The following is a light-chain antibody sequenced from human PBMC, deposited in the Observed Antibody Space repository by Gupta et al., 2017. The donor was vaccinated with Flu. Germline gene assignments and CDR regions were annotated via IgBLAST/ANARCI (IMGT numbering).Light chain of an antibody. V-gene: IGLV2-8*02. CDR3: SSYASSNNLL. CDR2: DVN. J-gene: IGLJ2*01. Sequence: QSSLTQPPSASRSPGQSVTISCTGTSSDVGADNFVSWYQQHPGKAPKLMIYDVNKRPAGVPHRFSGSKPGNTASLTVSGLQAEDAADYYCSSYASSNNLLFGGGTKLTVL. CDR1: SSDVGADNF.